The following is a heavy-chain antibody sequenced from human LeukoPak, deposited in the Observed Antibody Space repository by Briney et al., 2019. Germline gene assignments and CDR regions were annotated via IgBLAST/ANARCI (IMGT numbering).Heavy chain of an antibody. Sequence: GGSLRLSCAASRFTFSSYGMHWVRQAPGKGLEWVAFIRYDGSNKYYADSVKGRFTISRDNSKNTLYVQMNSLRAEDTAVYYCARNYDVLTGYPYYFDHWGQGILVTVSS. CDR1: RFTFSSYG. CDR3: ARNYDVLTGYPYYFDH. CDR2: IRYDGSNK. V-gene: IGHV3-30*02. D-gene: IGHD3-9*01. J-gene: IGHJ4*02.